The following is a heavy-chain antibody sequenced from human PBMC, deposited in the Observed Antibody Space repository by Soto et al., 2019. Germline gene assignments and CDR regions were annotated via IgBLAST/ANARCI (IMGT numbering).Heavy chain of an antibody. CDR2: IIPIFGTA. CDR1: GGTFSSYA. CDR3: ARDYKRFLEWSMAYYYYGMDV. Sequence: SVNLSSKASGGTFSSYAMSGERQAPKQGLEWMGGIIPIFGTANYAQKFQGRVTITADESTSTDYMELSSLRSEDTAVYYCARDYKRFLEWSMAYYYYGMDVWGQGTTVTVSS. V-gene: IGHV1-69*13. D-gene: IGHD3-3*01. J-gene: IGHJ6*02.